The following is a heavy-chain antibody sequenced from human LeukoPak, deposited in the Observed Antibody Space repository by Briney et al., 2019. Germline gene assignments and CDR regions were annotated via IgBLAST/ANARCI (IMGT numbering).Heavy chain of an antibody. Sequence: SVKVSCKASGGTFSSYAISWVRQAPGQGLEWMGGIIPIFGTANYAQKFQGRVTITADESTSTAYMELSSLRSEDTAVYYCASSYYVLRFLEWSFDYWAREPWSPSPQ. CDR1: GGTFSSYA. J-gene: IGHJ4*02. D-gene: IGHD3-3*01. V-gene: IGHV1-69*13. CDR3: ASSYYVLRFLEWSFDY. CDR2: IIPIFGTA.